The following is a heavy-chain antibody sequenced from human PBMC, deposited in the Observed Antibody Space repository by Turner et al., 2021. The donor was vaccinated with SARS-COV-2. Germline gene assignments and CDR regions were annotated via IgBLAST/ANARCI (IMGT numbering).Heavy chain of an antibody. J-gene: IGHJ4*02. V-gene: IGHV3-7*01. D-gene: IGHD3-3*01. CDR1: GFTFSSYW. CDR2: IKQDRSEK. CDR3: ARDHYDFLSGYLDY. Sequence: EVQLVASGGGLVQPGGSLRLSCAASGFTFSSYWMSWVRQAPGKGLEWVANIKQDRSEKYYVDSVKGRFTISRDNAKNSLYLQMNSLRAEDTAVYYCARDHYDFLSGYLDYWGQGTLVTVSS.